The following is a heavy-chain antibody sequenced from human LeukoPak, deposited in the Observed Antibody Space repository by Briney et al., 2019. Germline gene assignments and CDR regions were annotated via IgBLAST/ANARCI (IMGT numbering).Heavy chain of an antibody. CDR3: ARVSAHNWFDP. V-gene: IGHV3-30*03. D-gene: IGHD3-3*02. J-gene: IGHJ5*02. Sequence: AGGSLRLSCASSGFTFNHYGLHWGRQAPGRGLEWVALISYDGSNKYYADSVKGRFTISRENSKNTLYLQMNSLRAEDTAVYYCARVSAHNWFDPWGQGTLVTVSS. CDR2: ISYDGSNK. CDR1: GFTFNHYG.